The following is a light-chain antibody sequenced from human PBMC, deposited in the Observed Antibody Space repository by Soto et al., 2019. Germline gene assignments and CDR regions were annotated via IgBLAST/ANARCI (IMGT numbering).Light chain of an antibody. J-gene: IGLJ1*01. V-gene: IGLV2-23*01. Sequence: QSALTQPASVSGSPGQSITISCTGTSSDVGNYNSVSWYQQHPGKAPKLMIYEGSKRPSGVSDRFSGSKSGNTASLTISGLQAEDEADYCCCSYGNNPYVFGTGTKLTVL. CDR2: EGS. CDR3: CSYGNNPYV. CDR1: SSDVGNYNS.